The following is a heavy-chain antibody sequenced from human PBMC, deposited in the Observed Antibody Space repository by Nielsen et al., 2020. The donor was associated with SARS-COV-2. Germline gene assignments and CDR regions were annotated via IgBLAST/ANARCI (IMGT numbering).Heavy chain of an antibody. Sequence: SETLSLTCTVSGGSISSGGYYWSWIRHHPGTGLEWIGYIYFSGRTCYNPSLKSRVTISVDTSKNQFSLSLRSVTAADTAVYYCARESSGYDHYNYGMDVWGQGTTVTVSS. V-gene: IGHV4-31*03. D-gene: IGHD5-12*01. CDR2: IYFSGRT. J-gene: IGHJ6*02. CDR3: ARESSGYDHYNYGMDV. CDR1: GGSISSGGYY.